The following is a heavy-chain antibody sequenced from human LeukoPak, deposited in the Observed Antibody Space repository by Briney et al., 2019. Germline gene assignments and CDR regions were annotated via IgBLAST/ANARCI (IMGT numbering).Heavy chain of an antibody. CDR2: INHSGST. D-gene: IGHD6-13*01. CDR1: GGSISSGSYY. V-gene: IGHV4-39*07. J-gene: IGHJ4*02. Sequence: SETLSLTCTVSGGSISSGSYYWDWIRQPPGKGLEWIGEINHSGSTNYNPSLKSRVTISVDTSKNQFSLKLSSVTAADTAVYYCARGSSSWYRGHYFDYWDQGTLVTVSS. CDR3: ARGSSSWYRGHYFDY.